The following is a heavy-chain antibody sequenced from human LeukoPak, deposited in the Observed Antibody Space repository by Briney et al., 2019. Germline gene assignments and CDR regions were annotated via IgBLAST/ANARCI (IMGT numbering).Heavy chain of an antibody. D-gene: IGHD3-10*01. CDR1: GFTFSGSW. V-gene: IGHV3-7*05. CDR3: ASPSNYGSGSQLNY. Sequence: GGSLRLSCAASGFTFSGSWMSWVRQAPGIGLEWVANIKQDGSEKHYVDSVKGRFTVSRDNAKNSLYLQMNSLRAEDTAVYYCASPSNYGSGSQLNYWGQGTLVTVSS. J-gene: IGHJ4*02. CDR2: IKQDGSEK.